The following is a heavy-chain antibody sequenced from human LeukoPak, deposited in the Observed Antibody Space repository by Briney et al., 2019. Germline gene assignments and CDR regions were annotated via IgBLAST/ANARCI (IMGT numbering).Heavy chain of an antibody. D-gene: IGHD2-15*01. CDR1: GFTVSSNF. CDR2: IYSRGGT. V-gene: IGHV3-53*01. J-gene: IGHJ6*02. CDR3: ARDHCSGGGCPDYYYYGMDV. Sequence: GGSLRLSCAASGFTVSSNFMSWVRQAPGKGLECVSVIYSRGGTYYADSVQGRFTISRDASKNTLYLQMNSLRAEDTAVYYCARDHCSGGGCPDYYYYGMDVWGQGTTVTVSS.